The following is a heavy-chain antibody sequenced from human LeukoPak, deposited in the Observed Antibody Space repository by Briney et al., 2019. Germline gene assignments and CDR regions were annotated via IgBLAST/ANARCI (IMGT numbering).Heavy chain of an antibody. D-gene: IGHD5-18*01. J-gene: IGHJ4*02. CDR1: GFTFSSYG. CDR2: IRYDGSNK. V-gene: IGHV3-30*02. Sequence: PGGSLRLSCAASGFTFSSYGMHWVRQAPGKGLEWVAFIRYDGSNKYYADSVKGRFTISRDNSKNTLYLQMNSLRAEDTAVYYCAKVTNSGYSYGHLHFDYWGQGTLVTVSS. CDR3: AKVTNSGYSYGHLHFDY.